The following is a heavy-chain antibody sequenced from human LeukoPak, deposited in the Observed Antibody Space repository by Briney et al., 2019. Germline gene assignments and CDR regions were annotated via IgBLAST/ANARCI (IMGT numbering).Heavy chain of an antibody. V-gene: IGHV4-39*01. CDR2: IYYTGST. J-gene: IGHJ4*02. D-gene: IGHD6-6*01. Sequence: SETLSLTCTVSGGSISSSSYYWGWIRQPPGEGLEWIGSIYYTGSTYYSPSLKSRVTISADTSKNEFSLKLSPVTAADTAVYYCTSEISSASNYWGQGTLVTVSS. CDR1: GGSISSSSYY. CDR3: TSEISSASNY.